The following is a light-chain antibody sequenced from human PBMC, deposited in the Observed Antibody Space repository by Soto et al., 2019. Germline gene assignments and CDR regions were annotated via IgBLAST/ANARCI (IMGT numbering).Light chain of an antibody. CDR3: QQRHNWPRLT. J-gene: IGKJ4*01. CDR2: DAS. CDR1: QSVSSY. Sequence: EVVMTQSPATLSLSPGERATLSCRASQSVSSYLAWYQRKPGQAPRLLIYDASNRAPGIPARFSGSGSGTDFALTISSLEPEDVAAYYCQQRHNWPRLTFGGGTKVEIK. V-gene: IGKV3-11*01.